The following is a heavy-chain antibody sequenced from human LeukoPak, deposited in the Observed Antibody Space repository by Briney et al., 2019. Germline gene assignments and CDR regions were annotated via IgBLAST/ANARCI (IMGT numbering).Heavy chain of an antibody. Sequence: GRSLRLSCEASGFTFNMYSMHWVRQAPGKGLEWVSSISSSSSYIYYADSVKGRFTISRDNARNSLYLQMNSLRAEDTAVYYCARVRYGLDYWGQGTLVTVSS. D-gene: IGHD4-17*01. J-gene: IGHJ4*02. V-gene: IGHV3-21*01. CDR1: GFTFNMYS. CDR2: ISSSSSYI. CDR3: ARVRYGLDY.